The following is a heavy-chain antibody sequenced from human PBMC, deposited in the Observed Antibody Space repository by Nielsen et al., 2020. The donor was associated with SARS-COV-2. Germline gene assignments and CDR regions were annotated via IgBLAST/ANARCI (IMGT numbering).Heavy chain of an antibody. CDR3: ARDLRVGVGAWFDP. CDR1: GYTFTSYY. J-gene: IGHJ5*02. CDR2: INPSGGST. D-gene: IGHD3-16*01. V-gene: IGHV1-46*01. Sequence: ASVKVSCKASGYTFTSYYMHWVRQAPGQGLEWMGIINPSGGSTSYAQKFQGRVTITADKSTSTAYMELSSLRSEDTAVYYCARDLRVGVGAWFDPWGQGTLVTVSS.